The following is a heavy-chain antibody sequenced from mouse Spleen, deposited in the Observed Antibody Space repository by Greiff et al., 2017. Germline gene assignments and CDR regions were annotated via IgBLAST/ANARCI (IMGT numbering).Heavy chain of an antibody. J-gene: IGHJ4*01. CDR3: ARQNDGYYGAMDY. D-gene: IGHD2-3*01. V-gene: IGHV5-9*04. CDR1: GFTFSSYA. Sequence: EVKLMESGGGLVKRGGSLKLSCAASGFTFSSYAMSWVRQTPEKRLEWVATISSGGGNTYYPDSVKGRFTISRDNAKNTLYLQMSSLKSEDTAMYYCARQNDGYYGAMDYWGQGTSVTVSS. CDR2: ISSGGGNT.